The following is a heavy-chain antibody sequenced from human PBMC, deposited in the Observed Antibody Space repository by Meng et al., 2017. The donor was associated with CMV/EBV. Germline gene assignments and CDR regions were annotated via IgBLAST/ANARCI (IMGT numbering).Heavy chain of an antibody. V-gene: IGHV4-34*01. CDR2: IKNSGST. J-gene: IGHJ4*02. D-gene: IGHD3-3*01. CDR1: FSGYY. Sequence: FSGYYWSGIRQPPGKGLEWIGEIKNSGSTNYNPYIKSRVTISVDTTKNQFSLKLSSVTAADTAVYYCARVDGITIFGVVITEGYYFDYWGQGTLVTVSS. CDR3: ARVDGITIFGVVITEGYYFDY.